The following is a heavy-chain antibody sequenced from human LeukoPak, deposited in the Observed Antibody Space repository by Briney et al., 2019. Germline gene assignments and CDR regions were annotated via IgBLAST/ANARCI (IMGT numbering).Heavy chain of an antibody. CDR3: ARDLGQQGFDY. CDR2: ISWNSGSI. J-gene: IGHJ4*02. CDR1: GFTFDDYA. D-gene: IGHD6-13*01. V-gene: IGHV3-9*01. Sequence: GGSLRLSCAASGFTFDDYAMHWVRLAPGKGLEWVSGISWNSGSIDYSDSVKGRFTISRDNAKDSLYLQMNSLRAEDTAVYYCARDLGQQGFDYWGQGTLVTVSS.